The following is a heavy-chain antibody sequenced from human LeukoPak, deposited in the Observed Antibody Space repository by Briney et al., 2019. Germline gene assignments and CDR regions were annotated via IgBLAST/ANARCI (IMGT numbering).Heavy chain of an antibody. Sequence: SETLSLTCTVSGGSISSSSYYWGWIRQPPGKGLEWIGSIYYSGSTYYNPSLKSRVTISVDTSKNQFSLKLSSVTAADTAVYYCASGNYYGSGSYYRWGQGTLVTVSS. D-gene: IGHD3-10*01. CDR2: IYYSGST. CDR1: GGSISSSSYY. J-gene: IGHJ4*02. V-gene: IGHV4-39*07. CDR3: ASGNYYGSGSYYR.